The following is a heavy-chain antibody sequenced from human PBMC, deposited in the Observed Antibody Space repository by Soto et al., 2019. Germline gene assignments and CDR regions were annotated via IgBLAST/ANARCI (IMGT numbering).Heavy chain of an antibody. CDR3: SRSDGSSNSYYYYYGMDV. J-gene: IGHJ6*02. CDR2: IIPIFGTA. D-gene: IGHD6-6*01. CDR1: GGTFSSYA. V-gene: IGHV1-69*13. Sequence: GASVKVSCKASGGTFSSYALRWVRQAPGQGLEWMGGIIPIFGTANYAQKYQGRVTITADESTSTAYMELSSLRSEDTAVYYCSRSDGSSNSYYYYYGMDVWGQGTTVTVSS.